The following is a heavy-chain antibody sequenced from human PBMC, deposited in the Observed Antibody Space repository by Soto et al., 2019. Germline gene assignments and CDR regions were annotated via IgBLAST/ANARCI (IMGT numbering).Heavy chain of an antibody. CDR3: ARKDVYYDSSGYYSMAHFDY. V-gene: IGHV4-61*01. J-gene: IGHJ4*02. D-gene: IGHD3-22*01. Sequence: LSLTCTVSGGSVSSGSYYWSWIRQPPGKGLEWIGYIYYSGSTNYNPSLKSRVTISVDTSKNQFSLKLSSVTAADTAVYYCARKDVYYDSSGYYSMAHFDYWGQGTLVTVSS. CDR2: IYYSGST. CDR1: GGSVSSGSYY.